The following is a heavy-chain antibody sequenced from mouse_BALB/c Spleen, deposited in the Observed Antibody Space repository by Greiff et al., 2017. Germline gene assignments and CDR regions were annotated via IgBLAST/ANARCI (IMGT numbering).Heavy chain of an antibody. V-gene: IGHV2-6-5*01. Sequence: QVQLKESGPGLVAPSQSLSITCTVSGFSLTDYGVSWFRQPPGKGLEWLGVIWGGGSTYYNSALKSRLSISKDNSKSQVFLKMNSLLTDDTAMYYCAKPSTMITTGFAYWGQGTLVTVSA. CDR1: GFSLTDYG. D-gene: IGHD2-4*01. J-gene: IGHJ3*01. CDR3: AKPSTMITTGFAY. CDR2: IWGGGST.